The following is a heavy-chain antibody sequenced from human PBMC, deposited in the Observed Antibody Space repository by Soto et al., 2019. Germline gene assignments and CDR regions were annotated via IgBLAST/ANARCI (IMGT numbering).Heavy chain of an antibody. J-gene: IGHJ6*02. V-gene: IGHV1-46*01. Sequence: QEQLVQSGAEVKEPGASLKVSCKASGDTFTSNYIHWVRQAPGQGLEWMGRINPSSGATLYAQKFQGSLTLTTDTSTSTVYMDLNSLKSEDSAVYYCASRVLCDMDVWGQGTTVTVSS. D-gene: IGHD2-21*01. CDR1: GDTFTSNY. CDR3: ASRVLCDMDV. CDR2: INPSSGAT.